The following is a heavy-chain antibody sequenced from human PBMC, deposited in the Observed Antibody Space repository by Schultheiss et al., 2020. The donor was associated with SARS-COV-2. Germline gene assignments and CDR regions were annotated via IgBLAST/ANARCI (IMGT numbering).Heavy chain of an antibody. CDR1: GFTFSSYA. CDR2: ISYDGSNK. CDR3: ARGTAYGDFGYYYYLDV. V-gene: IGHV3-30*04. D-gene: IGHD4-17*01. J-gene: IGHJ6*03. Sequence: GGSLRLSCAASGFTFSSYAMHWVRQAPGKGLEWVAVISYDGSNKYYADSVKGRFIISRDNPKNSVYLRMASLRAEDTAVYYCARGTAYGDFGYYYYLDVWGKGTTVTVSS.